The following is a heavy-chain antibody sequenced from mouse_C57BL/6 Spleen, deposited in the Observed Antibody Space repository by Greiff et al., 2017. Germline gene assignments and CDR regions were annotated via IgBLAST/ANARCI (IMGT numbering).Heavy chain of an antibody. J-gene: IGHJ2*01. V-gene: IGHV1-80*01. Sequence: VQLQQSGAELVKPGASVKISCKASGYAFSSYWMNWVKQRPGKGLEWIGQIYPGAGDTNYNGKFKGKATLTADNSSSTAYMQLSRLTSETSAVYFCAKLYQYYFDYWGQGTTLTVSS. CDR2: IYPGAGDT. CDR1: GYAFSSYW. CDR3: AKLYQYYFDY.